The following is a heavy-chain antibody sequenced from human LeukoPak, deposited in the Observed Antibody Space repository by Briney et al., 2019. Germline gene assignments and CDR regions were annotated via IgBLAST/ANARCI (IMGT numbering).Heavy chain of an antibody. Sequence: GESLKISCKGSGYSFTSYWISWVRRMPGKGLEWMGRIDPSDSYTNYSPSFQGHVTISADKSISTAYLQWSSLKASDTAMYYCAKVGASNYFDYWGQGTLVTVSS. J-gene: IGHJ4*02. CDR3: AKVGASNYFDY. V-gene: IGHV5-10-1*01. CDR1: GYSFTSYW. CDR2: IDPSDSYT. D-gene: IGHD1-26*01.